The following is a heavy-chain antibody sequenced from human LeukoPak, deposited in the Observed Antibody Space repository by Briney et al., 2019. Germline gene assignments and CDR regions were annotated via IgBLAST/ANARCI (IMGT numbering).Heavy chain of an antibody. CDR3: AREPSIAAAGTGAFDY. Sequence: SETLSLTCAVYGGSFSGYYWSWIRQPPGKGLEWIGEINHSGSTNYNPSLKSRVTISVDTSKNQFSLKLSSVTAADTAVYYCAREPSIAAAGTGAFDYWGQGTLVTVSS. D-gene: IGHD6-13*01. V-gene: IGHV4-34*01. CDR1: GGSFSGYY. CDR2: INHSGST. J-gene: IGHJ4*02.